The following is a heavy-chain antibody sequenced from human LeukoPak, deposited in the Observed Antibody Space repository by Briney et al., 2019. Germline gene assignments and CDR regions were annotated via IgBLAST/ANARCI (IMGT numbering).Heavy chain of an antibody. CDR1: GFTFSSYA. CDR2: ISGSGGST. J-gene: IGHJ4*02. D-gene: IGHD2-15*01. CDR3: AHFHSYYFDY. V-gene: IGHV3-23*01. Sequence: GGSLRLSCAPSGFTFSSYAMSWVRQAPGKGLEWVLAISGSGGSTYNADSVKGRFTISRDNSKNTLYLQMNSLRAEDTAVYYCAHFHSYYFDYWGEGTLVTVSS.